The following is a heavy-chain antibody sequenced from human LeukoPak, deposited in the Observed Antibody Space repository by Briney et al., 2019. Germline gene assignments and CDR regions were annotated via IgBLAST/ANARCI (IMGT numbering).Heavy chain of an antibody. CDR1: GYTFTSYY. CDR2: INPSGGST. D-gene: IGHD3-3*01. Sequence: ASVKLSCKASGYTFTSYYMHWMRHPPAQGLEWMGIINPSGGSTAYAHPFQGRVTITTDTSTNTSTVYVELRSRRSEDTAVYFCARDGGPRTYYFDYWGQGTLVTVSS. V-gene: IGHV1-46*01. J-gene: IGHJ4*02. CDR3: ARDGGPRTYYFDY.